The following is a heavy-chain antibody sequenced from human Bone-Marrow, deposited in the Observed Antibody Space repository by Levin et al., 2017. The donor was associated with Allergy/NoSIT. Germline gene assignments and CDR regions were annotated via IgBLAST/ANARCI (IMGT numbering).Heavy chain of an antibody. Sequence: GGSLRLSCAASGFTFSSYTMNWVRQAPGKGLEWVSSIRGSSSYITFSDSVKGRPIISRDNAKNSLYLQMNNLRAEDTAVYYCAPRNDFWSRTHGGYYFVMDVWGKGTTVTVSS. J-gene: IGHJ6*04. V-gene: IGHV3-21*01. CDR3: APRNDFWSRTHGGYYFVMDV. CDR1: GFTFSSYT. CDR2: IRGSSSYI. D-gene: IGHD3-3*01.